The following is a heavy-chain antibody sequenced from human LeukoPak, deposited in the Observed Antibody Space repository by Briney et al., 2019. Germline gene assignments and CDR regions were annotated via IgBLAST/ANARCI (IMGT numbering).Heavy chain of an antibody. V-gene: IGHV4-59*12. Sequence: SETLSLTCTVSGDSISSYYWSWIRQPPGKGLEWIGYIYNSGITNYNPSLKSRVTISVDTSKNQFSLKLSSVTAADTAVYYCARESGLGNWFDPWGQGTLVTVSS. CDR2: IYNSGIT. CDR3: ARESGLGNWFDP. CDR1: GDSISSYY. J-gene: IGHJ5*02. D-gene: IGHD3-16*01.